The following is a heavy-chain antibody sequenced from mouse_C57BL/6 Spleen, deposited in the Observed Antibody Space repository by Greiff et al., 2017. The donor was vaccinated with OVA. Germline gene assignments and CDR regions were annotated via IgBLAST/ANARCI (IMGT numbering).Heavy chain of an antibody. CDR2: ISSGSSTI. D-gene: IGHD1-1*01. Sequence: EVKLVESGGGLVKPGGSLKLSCAASGFTFSDYGMHWVRQAPEKGLEWVAYISSGSSTIYYADTVKGGFTISRDNAKTTLFLQMTSLRSEDTAMYYCARSLYSGSRGDYFDYWGQGTTLTVSS. V-gene: IGHV5-17*01. CDR1: GFTFSDYG. J-gene: IGHJ2*01. CDR3: ARSLYSGSRGDYFDY.